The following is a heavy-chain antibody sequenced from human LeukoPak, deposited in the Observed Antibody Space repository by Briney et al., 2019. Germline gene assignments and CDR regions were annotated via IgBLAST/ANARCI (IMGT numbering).Heavy chain of an antibody. Sequence: GASLRLSCAASGFILSDYSMSWIRQAPGKGLERLSYISDSGTIIHNADSVRGRFTIFRDSAKNSLFLQMNSLRADDTAVYYCARDSTPPNYTSGKNDAFDIWGQGTLVSVSS. J-gene: IGHJ3*02. CDR3: ARDSTPPNYTSGKNDAFDI. D-gene: IGHD3-10*01. CDR1: GFILSDYS. CDR2: ISDSGTII. V-gene: IGHV3-11*01.